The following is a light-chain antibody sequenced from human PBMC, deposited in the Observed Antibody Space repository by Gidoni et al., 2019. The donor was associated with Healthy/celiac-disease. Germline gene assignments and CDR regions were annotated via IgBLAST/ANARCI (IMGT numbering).Light chain of an antibody. V-gene: IGLV2-14*01. CDR3: SSYTSSSTLGV. Sequence: QSALTQPASVSGSPGQSITISCTGPSSDVGGYNYVSWYQQHPGKAPKLMIYEVSHRPSGVSNRFAGSKSGNTASLTISGLQAEDEADYYCSSYTSSSTLGVFGTGTKVTVL. CDR1: SSDVGGYNY. CDR2: EVS. J-gene: IGLJ1*01.